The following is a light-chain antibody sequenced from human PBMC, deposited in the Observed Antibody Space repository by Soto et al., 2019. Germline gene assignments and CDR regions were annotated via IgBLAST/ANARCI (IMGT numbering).Light chain of an antibody. CDR3: QQYGASPFT. CDR2: GAS. CDR1: ESIYINS. J-gene: IGKJ3*01. Sequence: EIVLTQSPGPLSLSPGESATLSCKASESIYINSFAWYYQKPGQPPRLLIYGASTMATGIPARFSGSGSGTDFVLSIDRLEVEDSGIYYCQQYGASPFTFGPGTRVDIK. V-gene: IGKV3-20*01.